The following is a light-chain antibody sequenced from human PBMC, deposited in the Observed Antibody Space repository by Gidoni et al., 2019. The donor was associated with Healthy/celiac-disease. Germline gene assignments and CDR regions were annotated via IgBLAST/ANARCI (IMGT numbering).Light chain of an antibody. J-gene: IGKJ2*01. CDR1: QSVRSSY. Sequence: EIVLTQSPGTLSLSPGERATLPCRASQSVRSSYLAWYQQKPGQAPRPLIYGEPSRATGIPDRFSGSGAGTDFTLTISRLEPEDFAVYYCQQYGSSPPAYTFGQGTKLEIK. CDR3: QQYGSSPPAYT. V-gene: IGKV3-20*01. CDR2: GEP.